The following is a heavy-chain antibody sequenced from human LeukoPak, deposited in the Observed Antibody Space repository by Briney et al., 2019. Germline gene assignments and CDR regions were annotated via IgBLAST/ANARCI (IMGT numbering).Heavy chain of an antibody. Sequence: GGSLRLSCAASGFTFSSYSMNWVRQAPGKGLEWVSSISSSSSYIYYADSVKGRFTISRDNAKNSLYLQMNSLRAEDTAVYYCALNILDQPIWFGELPYDYWGQGTLVTVSS. D-gene: IGHD3-10*01. CDR1: GFTFSSYS. V-gene: IGHV3-21*01. CDR3: ALNILDQPIWFGELPYDY. CDR2: ISSSSSYI. J-gene: IGHJ4*02.